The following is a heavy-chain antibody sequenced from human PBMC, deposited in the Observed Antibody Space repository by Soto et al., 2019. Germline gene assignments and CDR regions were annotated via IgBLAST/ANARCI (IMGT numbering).Heavy chain of an antibody. CDR1: GFTFSSYG. D-gene: IGHD3-10*01. J-gene: IGHJ6*02. V-gene: IGHV3-33*01. CDR2: IWYDGSNK. Sequence: QVQLVESGGGVVQPGRSLRLSCAASGFTFSSYGMHWVRQAPGKGLEWVAVIWYDGSNKYYADSVKGRFTISRDNSKNTVYLQMNSLRAEDTAVYYCARDTTRAMLRIYYGMDVWGQGTTVTVSS. CDR3: ARDTTRAMLRIYYGMDV.